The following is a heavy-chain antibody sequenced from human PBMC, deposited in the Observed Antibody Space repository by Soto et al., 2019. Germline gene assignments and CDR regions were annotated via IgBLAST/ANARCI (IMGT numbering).Heavy chain of an antibody. Sequence: GGSLRLSCAASGFTFSNAWMNWVRQAPGKGLEWVGRIKSKTDGGTTDYAAPVKGRFTISRTDSKNTLYMQMNSLKTEDTAVYYCTTDPPRNRDDYSNHGGGYYYYGMDVWGQGTTVTVSS. CDR3: TTDPPRNRDDYSNHGGGYYYYGMDV. CDR2: IKSKTDGGTT. V-gene: IGHV3-15*07. CDR1: GFTFSNAW. D-gene: IGHD4-4*01. J-gene: IGHJ6*02.